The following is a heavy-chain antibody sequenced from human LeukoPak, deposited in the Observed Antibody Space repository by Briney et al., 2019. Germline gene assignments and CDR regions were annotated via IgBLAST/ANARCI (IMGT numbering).Heavy chain of an antibody. Sequence: ASVKVSCKASGYAFTRYYMHWVRQAPGQGLEWMGIISPSGASTSYAQKFQGRVTMTRDTSTSTVYMELSSLRSEDTAVYYCARDPPYYDSSFDYWGQGTLVTVSS. CDR3: ARDPPYYDSSFDY. CDR2: ISPSGAST. V-gene: IGHV1-46*01. J-gene: IGHJ4*02. D-gene: IGHD3-22*01. CDR1: GYAFTRYY.